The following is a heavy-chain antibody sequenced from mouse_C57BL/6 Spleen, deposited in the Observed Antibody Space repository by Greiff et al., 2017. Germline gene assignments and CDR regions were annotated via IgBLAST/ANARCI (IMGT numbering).Heavy chain of an antibody. V-gene: IGHV1-42*01. CDR1: GYSFTGYY. Sequence: VHVKQSGPELVKPGASVKISCKASGYSFTGYYMNWVKQSPEKSLEWIGEINPSTGGTTYNQKFKAKATLTVDKSSSTAYMQLKSLTSEDSAVYYCARSPPKTAQATAWFAYWGQGTLVTVSA. D-gene: IGHD3-2*02. CDR2: INPSTGGT. CDR3: ARSPPKTAQATAWFAY. J-gene: IGHJ3*01.